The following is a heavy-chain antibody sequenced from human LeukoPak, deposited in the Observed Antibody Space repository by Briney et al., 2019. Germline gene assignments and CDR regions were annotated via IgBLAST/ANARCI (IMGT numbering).Heavy chain of an antibody. D-gene: IGHD5-18*01. CDR2: IDPSDSET. J-gene: IGHJ4*02. Sequence: HGESLKISSKASGYSFTSYWIGWVRQMPGKGLEWMGIIDPSDSETRHTPSFQGQVTISVDKSLTTAYLQWNSLKASDTAMYYCARQTAMGRSGDYWGQGTLVTVSS. CDR3: ARQTAMGRSGDY. CDR1: GYSFTSYW. V-gene: IGHV5-51*01.